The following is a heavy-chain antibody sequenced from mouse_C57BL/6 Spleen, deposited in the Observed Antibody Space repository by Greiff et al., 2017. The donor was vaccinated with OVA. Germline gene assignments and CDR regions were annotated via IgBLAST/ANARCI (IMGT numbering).Heavy chain of an antibody. D-gene: IGHD1-1*01. V-gene: IGHV1-26*01. CDR2: INPNNGGT. Sequence: VQLQQSGPELVKPGASVKISCKASGYTFTDYYMNWVKQSHGKSLEWIGDINPNNGGTSYNQKFKGKATLTVDKSSSTAYMELRSLTSEDSAVYYCARGWLLRSFGDYWGQGTTLTVSS. J-gene: IGHJ2*01. CDR3: ARGWLLRSFGDY. CDR1: GYTFTDYY.